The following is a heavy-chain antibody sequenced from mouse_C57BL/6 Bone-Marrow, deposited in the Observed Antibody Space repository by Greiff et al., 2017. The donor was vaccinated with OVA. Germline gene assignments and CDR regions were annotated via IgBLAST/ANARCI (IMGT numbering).Heavy chain of an antibody. Sequence: EVKLMESGGGLVKPGGSLKLSCAASGFTFSDYGMHWVRQAPEKGLEWVAYISSGSSTIYYADTVKGRFTISIDNAKNTLFLQITSLRSEDTAMYYCAKTLWFAYWGQGTLVTVSA. J-gene: IGHJ3*01. V-gene: IGHV5-17*01. CDR2: ISSGSSTI. CDR3: AKTLWFAY. CDR1: GFTFSDYG.